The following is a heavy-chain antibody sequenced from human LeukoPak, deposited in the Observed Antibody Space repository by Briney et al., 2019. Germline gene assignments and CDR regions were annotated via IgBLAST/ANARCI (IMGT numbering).Heavy chain of an antibody. Sequence: ASVKVSCKASGYTFTSYGISWVRQATGQGLEWMGWMNPNSGNTGYAQKFQGRVTMTRNPSISTAYMELSSLRSEDTAVYYCAREGRMLFDYYYYYGMDVWGQGTTVTVSS. CDR2: MNPNSGNT. D-gene: IGHD2-8*01. CDR1: GYTFTSYG. V-gene: IGHV1-8*02. J-gene: IGHJ6*02. CDR3: AREGRMLFDYYYYYGMDV.